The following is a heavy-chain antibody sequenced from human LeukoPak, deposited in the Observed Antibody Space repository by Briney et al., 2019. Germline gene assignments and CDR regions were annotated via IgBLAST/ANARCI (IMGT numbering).Heavy chain of an antibody. Sequence: PGGSLRLSCXASGFTVSSXXXXXXXQAXXXXLXXXXXXXXXXXXYYADSVKGRFTISRDNSKNTLYLQMNSLRAEDTAVYYCASSKRDVVVVAATRPYYYYGMDVWGQGTTVTVSS. CDR2: XXXXXXX. CDR3: ASSKRDVVVVAATRPYYYYGMDV. D-gene: IGHD2-15*01. J-gene: IGHJ6*02. CDR1: GFTVSSXX. V-gene: IGHV3-53*01.